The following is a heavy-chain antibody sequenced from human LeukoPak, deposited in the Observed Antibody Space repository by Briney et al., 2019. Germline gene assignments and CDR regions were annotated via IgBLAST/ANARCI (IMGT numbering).Heavy chain of an antibody. CDR2: IRYDGSNK. Sequence: GGSLRLSCAGSGFSLSTYWMSWVRQAPGKGLEWVAFIRYDGSNKYYADSVKGRFTISRDNSKNTLYLQMNSLRAEDTAVYYCASYSYCSSTSCYYYYGMDVWGQGTTVTVSS. CDR1: GFSLSTYW. CDR3: ASYSYCSSTSCYYYYGMDV. V-gene: IGHV3-30*02. J-gene: IGHJ6*02. D-gene: IGHD2-2*01.